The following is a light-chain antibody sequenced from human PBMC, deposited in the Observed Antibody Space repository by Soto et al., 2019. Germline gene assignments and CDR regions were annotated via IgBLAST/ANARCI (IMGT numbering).Light chain of an antibody. CDR2: DVS. CDR3: SSYTSSSASGV. V-gene: IGLV2-14*01. CDR1: SSDVGGYNY. Sequence: SALTQPASVSGSPGQSITISCTGTSSDVGGYNYVSWYQQHPGKAPQLMIYDVSNRPSGVSNRFSGSKSGNTASLTISGLQAEDEADYYCSSYTSSSASGVFGGGTQLTVL. J-gene: IGLJ2*01.